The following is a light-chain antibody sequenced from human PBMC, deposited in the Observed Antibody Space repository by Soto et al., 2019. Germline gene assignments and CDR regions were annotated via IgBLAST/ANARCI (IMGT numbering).Light chain of an antibody. CDR3: QQCYTVPYT. CDR1: QDISNR. J-gene: IGKJ2*01. V-gene: IGKV1-33*01. CDR2: DAS. Sequence: DIQVAQSPSSLSASVGDRITITCQASQDISNRLNWYHQKPGKAPNLLIYDASDLASGAPSGFTGSGSGTTFSFTINSLQPEDGGTYYCQQCYTVPYTFGQGTKLEIK.